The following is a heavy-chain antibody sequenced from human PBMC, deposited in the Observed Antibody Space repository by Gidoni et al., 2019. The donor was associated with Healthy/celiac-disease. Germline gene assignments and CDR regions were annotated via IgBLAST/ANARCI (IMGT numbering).Heavy chain of an antibody. J-gene: IGHJ6*02. CDR2: MNPNSGNT. CDR3: ARSGHQAKWLLYTPYYYYGMDV. V-gene: IGHV1-8*01. CDR1: GYTFTSYD. D-gene: IGHD3-3*01. Sequence: QVQLVQSGAEVQKPGASVKVSCKASGYTFTSYDINWVRQATGQGLEWMGWMNPNSGNTGYAQKFQGRVTMTRNTSISTAYMELSSLRSEDTAVYYCARSGHQAKWLLYTPYYYYGMDVWGQGTTVTVSS.